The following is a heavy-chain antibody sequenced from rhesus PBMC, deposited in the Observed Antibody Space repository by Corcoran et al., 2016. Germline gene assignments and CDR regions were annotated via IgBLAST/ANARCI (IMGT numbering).Heavy chain of an antibody. CDR1: GFSLSTSGMG. CDR3: ARKGGYSYRYRGDYFDY. Sequence: QVTLKESGPALVKPTQTLTLTCTFSGFSLSTSGMGVGWIRQPSRKPLEWLAHIYWNDDKYSPTTLGSRLTISKDTSKHQVFLTMTNIDPVDTATYCWARKGGYSYRYRGDYFDYWGQGVLVTVSS. D-gene: IGHD5-12*01. V-gene: IGHV2-1*01. CDR2: IYWNDDK. J-gene: IGHJ4*01.